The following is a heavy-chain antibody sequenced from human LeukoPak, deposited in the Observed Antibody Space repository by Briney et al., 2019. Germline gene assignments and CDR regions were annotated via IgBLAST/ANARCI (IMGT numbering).Heavy chain of an antibody. J-gene: IGHJ4*02. V-gene: IGHV3-23*01. D-gene: IGHD3-10*01. Sequence: GGSLRLSCAASGFTFTSYAMSWVRQAPGKGLEWVSAISGSGDSTYYADSVKGRFTVSSDNSKNTLYLQMNSLGAEDTAVYYCAKDGHYYGSGSYSDYWGQGTLVTVSS. CDR1: GFTFTSYA. CDR2: ISGSGDST. CDR3: AKDGHYYGSGSYSDY.